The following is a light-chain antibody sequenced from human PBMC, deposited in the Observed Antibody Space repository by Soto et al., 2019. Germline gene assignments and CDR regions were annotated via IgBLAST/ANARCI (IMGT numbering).Light chain of an antibody. CDR1: SSNIGSNY. Sequence: QSVLTQPPSASGTPGQRVTISCSGSSSNIGSNYVYWYQQRPGTAPKLLIVRNSQRPSGVPDLFSGSKSGTSASLAISGLRSEDEADYYCAAWDDSLSGVVFGGGTKLTVL. J-gene: IGLJ2*01. CDR3: AAWDDSLSGVV. CDR2: RNS. V-gene: IGLV1-47*01.